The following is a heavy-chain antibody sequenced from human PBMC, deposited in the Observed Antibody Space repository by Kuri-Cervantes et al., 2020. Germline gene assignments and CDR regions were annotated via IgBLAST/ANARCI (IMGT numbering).Heavy chain of an antibody. V-gene: IGHV1-8*01. CDR3: ARELKASYYYYGMDV. Sequence: ASVKVSCKASGYTFTSYDSNWVRQATGQGLEWMGWMNPNSGNTGYAQKFQGRVTMTRNTSISAAYMELSSLRSEDTAVYYCARELKASYYYYGMDVWGQGTTVTVSS. CDR1: GYTFTSYD. J-gene: IGHJ6*02. CDR2: MNPNSGNT.